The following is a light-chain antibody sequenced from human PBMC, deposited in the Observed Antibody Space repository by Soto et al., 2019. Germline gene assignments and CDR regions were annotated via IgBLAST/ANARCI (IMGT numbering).Light chain of an antibody. Sequence: QSALTQPASVSGSPGQSITISCTGTSSDVGRYNLVSWYQHHPGKGPKLMIYEGSKRPSGVSYRFSGSKSGNPASLTISGFQAEEEADYFCGSYGGSNTFVFGTGTKVTGL. J-gene: IGLJ1*01. V-gene: IGLV2-23*01. CDR2: EGS. CDR1: SSDVGRYNL. CDR3: GSYGGSNTFV.